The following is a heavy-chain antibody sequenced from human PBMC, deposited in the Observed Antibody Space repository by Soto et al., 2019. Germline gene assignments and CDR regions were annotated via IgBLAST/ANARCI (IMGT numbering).Heavy chain of an antibody. Sequence: PGKGLEWIGYIYYSGSTNYNPSLKSRVTISVDTSKNQFSLMLSYVTAADTAVFYFRAKDGGRPELLDSWGLGTLFTVSS. CDR3: RAKDGGRPELLDS. CDR2: IYYSGST. V-gene: IGHV4-59*01. J-gene: IGHJ5*01. D-gene: IGHD3-10*01.